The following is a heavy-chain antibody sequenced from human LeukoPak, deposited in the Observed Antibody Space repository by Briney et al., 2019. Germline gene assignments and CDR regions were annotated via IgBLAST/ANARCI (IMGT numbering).Heavy chain of an antibody. J-gene: IGHJ1*01. CDR1: GRTFTSYA. CDR2: IIPIFGTA. CDR3: ARGGYYDSSGYPFQH. V-gene: IGHV1-69*05. Sequence: SVKVSCKASGRTFTSYAISWARQAPGQGLEWMGGIIPIFGTANYAQKFQGRVTITTDESTSTAYMELSSLRSEDTAVYYCARGGYYDSSGYPFQHWGQGTLVTVSS. D-gene: IGHD3-22*01.